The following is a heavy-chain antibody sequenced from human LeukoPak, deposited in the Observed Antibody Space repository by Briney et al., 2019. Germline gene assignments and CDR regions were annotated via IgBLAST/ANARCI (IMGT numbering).Heavy chain of an antibody. CDR1: GYSFTTYG. D-gene: IGHD4-17*01. J-gene: IGHJ5*02. CDR3: ARDSGYGDYAGNP. CDR2: ISTYNGNT. V-gene: IGHV1-18*01. Sequence: ASVKVSCKASGYSFTTYGISWVRQAPGQGLEWMGWISTYNGNTNYAQKLQDRVTMTTDTSTSTAYMELRSLRYDGTAVYYCARDSGYGDYAGNPWGQGTLVTVSS.